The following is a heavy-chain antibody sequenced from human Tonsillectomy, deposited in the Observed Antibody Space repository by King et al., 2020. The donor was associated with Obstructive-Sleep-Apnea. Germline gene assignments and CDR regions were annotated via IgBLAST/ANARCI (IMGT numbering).Heavy chain of an antibody. D-gene: IGHD4-11*01. Sequence: VQLVESGGGWVQPGGSLRLSCAASGFTFSIYAMSWVRQAPGKGLEWVSGISGSGGSTYYADSVKGRFTISRDNSKNTLYLQMDSLRAEDTAVYYCAKDWGDYSNYQGWGQGTLVTVSS. J-gene: IGHJ4*02. CDR2: ISGSGGST. CDR1: GFTFSIYA. CDR3: AKDWGDYSNYQG. V-gene: IGHV3-23*04.